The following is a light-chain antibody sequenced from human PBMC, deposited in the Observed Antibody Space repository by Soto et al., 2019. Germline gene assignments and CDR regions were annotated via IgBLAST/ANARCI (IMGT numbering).Light chain of an antibody. CDR2: LGS. CDR3: MQALQTPFT. V-gene: IGKV2-28*01. J-gene: IGKJ4*01. CDR1: QSLLHSNGYNY. Sequence: DIVMTQSPLSLPVTPGEPAAISCRSRQSLLHSNGYNYLDWYLQKPGQSQQLLIYLGSNRSAGVPGRFGGSGSRAAFPLKISLVEAEDVGVYYCMQALQTPFTFGGGTKVDIK.